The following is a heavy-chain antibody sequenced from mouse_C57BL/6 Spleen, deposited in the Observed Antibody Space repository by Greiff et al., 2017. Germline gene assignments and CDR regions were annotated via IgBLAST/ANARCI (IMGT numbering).Heavy chain of an antibody. CDR2: IDPNSGGT. J-gene: IGHJ1*03. V-gene: IGHV1-72*01. Sequence: QVQLQQPGAELVKPGASVKMSCKASGYSFTSSWMHWVKQRPGRGLEWLGRIDPNSGGTKYNEKFKGKAILTVDKPSSTAYMQLSSLTSEASAVYSCAREGYYYGSSYDVWGKGTTVTVSS. CDR1: GYSFTSSW. CDR3: AREGYYYGSSYDV. D-gene: IGHD1-1*01.